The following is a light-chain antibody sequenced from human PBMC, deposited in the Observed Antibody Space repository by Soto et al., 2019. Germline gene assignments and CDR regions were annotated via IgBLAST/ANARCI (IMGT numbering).Light chain of an antibody. V-gene: IGKV1-5*03. Sequence: DIQLTQSPSTLSTSVGDRVIISCRASQSISSWLAWYQRKPGKAPKLLIYNTSNLESGVPPRFGGSGSGTEFTLTISSLQPDDFATYYCQYWSDYCWTFGQGTKVEIK. CDR3: QYWSDYCWT. CDR2: NTS. J-gene: IGKJ1*01. CDR1: QSISSW.